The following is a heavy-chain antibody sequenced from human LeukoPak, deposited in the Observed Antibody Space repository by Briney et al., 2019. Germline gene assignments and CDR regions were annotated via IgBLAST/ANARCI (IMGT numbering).Heavy chain of an antibody. CDR3: ARGDGSGWSGFDP. Sequence: WGTLTLTCAVSGCSISSYYWSWIRQPAGKGLEWVGRIYTSGSTNYNASLKSRGTISVDTSKNQFSLKLSSVTAADTAVYYCARGDGSGWSGFDPWGQGTLVTVSS. CDR1: GCSISSYY. V-gene: IGHV4-4*07. J-gene: IGHJ5*02. CDR2: IYTSGST. D-gene: IGHD6-19*01.